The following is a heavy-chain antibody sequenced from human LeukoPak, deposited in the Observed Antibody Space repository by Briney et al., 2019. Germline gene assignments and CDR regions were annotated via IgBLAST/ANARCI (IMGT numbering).Heavy chain of an antibody. Sequence: GGSLRLSCAASGLTFGSYGMHWVRQAPGNGLEWVTFIRYDGGDKYYADSVKGRFTISRDNSKNTLYLQMNSLRAEDTAVYYCAKPYYDYYFDYWGQGTLVTVSS. CDR3: AKPYYDYYFDY. D-gene: IGHD3-22*01. V-gene: IGHV3-30*02. J-gene: IGHJ4*02. CDR1: GLTFGSYG. CDR2: IRYDGGDK.